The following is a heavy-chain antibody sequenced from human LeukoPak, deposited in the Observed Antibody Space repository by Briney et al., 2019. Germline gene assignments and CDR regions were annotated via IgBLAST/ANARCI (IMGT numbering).Heavy chain of an antibody. CDR1: GFTFDDYG. Sequence: GGSLRLSCAASGFTFDDYGMSWVRQAPRKGLDWVSGINWNGGSTGYADSVKGRFTISRDNAKNSLYLQMNSLRAEDTALYYCARGGGDVDTAIPPYFDYWGQGTLVTVSS. D-gene: IGHD5-18*01. CDR3: ARGGGDVDTAIPPYFDY. CDR2: INWNGGST. V-gene: IGHV3-20*04. J-gene: IGHJ4*02.